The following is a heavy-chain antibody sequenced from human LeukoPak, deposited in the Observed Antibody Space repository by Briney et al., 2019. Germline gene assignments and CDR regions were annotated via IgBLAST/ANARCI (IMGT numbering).Heavy chain of an antibody. CDR3: AKDGTTVTPGHYYYYYYMDV. Sequence: PGGSLRLSCAASGFTFSSYAMSWVRQAPGKGLEWVSAISGSGGSTYYADSVKGRFTISRDNSKNTLYLQMNSLRAEDTAVYYCAKDGTTVTPGHYYYYYYMDVWGKGTTVTVSS. V-gene: IGHV3-23*01. J-gene: IGHJ6*03. CDR1: GFTFSSYA. CDR2: ISGSGGST. D-gene: IGHD4-17*01.